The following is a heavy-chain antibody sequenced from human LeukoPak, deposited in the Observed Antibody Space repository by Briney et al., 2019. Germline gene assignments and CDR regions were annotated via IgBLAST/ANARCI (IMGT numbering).Heavy chain of an antibody. D-gene: IGHD5-24*01. J-gene: IGHJ4*02. CDR1: GFTFSSYS. Sequence: GGSLRLSCAASGFTFSSYSMNWVRQAPGRGLEWVSSIRFTGSYIYYADSVKGRFTISRDDAKNLLSLQMISLRVEDTAVYYCTRAGLRRDGYNSDYWGQGTLVTVSS. CDR2: IRFTGSYI. CDR3: TRAGLRRDGYNSDY. V-gene: IGHV3-21*01.